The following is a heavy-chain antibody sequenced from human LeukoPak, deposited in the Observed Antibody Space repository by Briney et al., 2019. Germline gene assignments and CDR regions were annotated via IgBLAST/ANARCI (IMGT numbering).Heavy chain of an antibody. CDR1: GFTFSSYW. CDR3: AREASLAAAGTFSWFDP. D-gene: IGHD6-13*01. J-gene: IGHJ5*02. V-gene: IGHV3-74*01. Sequence: PGGSLRLSCAASGFTFSSYWMYWVRQAPGKGLVWVSRINGDGSSTSYADSVKGRFTISRDNAKNSLYLQMNSLRAEDTAVYYCAREASLAAAGTFSWFDPWGQGTLVTVSS. CDR2: INGDGSST.